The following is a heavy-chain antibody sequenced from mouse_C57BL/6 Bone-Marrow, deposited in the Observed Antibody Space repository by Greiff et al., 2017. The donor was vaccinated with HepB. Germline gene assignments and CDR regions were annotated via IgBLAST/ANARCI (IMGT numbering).Heavy chain of an antibody. V-gene: IGHV1-81*01. D-gene: IGHD1-1*01. CDR3: ARERDYYYGSRPWFAY. Sequence: VQLQESGAELARPGASVKLSCKASGYTFTSYGISWVKQTTGQGLEWIGEIYPRSGNTYYNEKFKGNATLTADNSSSTADMELRSLTSEDSAVYFCARERDYYYGSRPWFAYWGQGTRVTVSA. CDR1: GYTFTSYG. CDR2: IYPRSGNT. J-gene: IGHJ3*01.